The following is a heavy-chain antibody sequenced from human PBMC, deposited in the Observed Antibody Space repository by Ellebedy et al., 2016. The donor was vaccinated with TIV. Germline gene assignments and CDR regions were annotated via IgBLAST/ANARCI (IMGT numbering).Heavy chain of an antibody. V-gene: IGHV3-9*01. CDR1: GFTFDDYA. Sequence: GGSLRLXXAASGFTFDDYAMHWVRQAPGKGLEWVSGISWNSGSIGYADSVKGRFTVSRDNAKNSLYLQMNSLRAEDTAVYYCARVKGDYWGQGTLVTVSS. J-gene: IGHJ4*02. CDR3: ARVKGDY. CDR2: ISWNSGSI.